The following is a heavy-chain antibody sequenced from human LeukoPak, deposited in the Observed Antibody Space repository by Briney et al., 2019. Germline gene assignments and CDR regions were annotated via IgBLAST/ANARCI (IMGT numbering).Heavy chain of an antibody. CDR1: GFTVSSSY. CDR3: ANTKQYAFDI. J-gene: IGHJ3*02. Sequence: SGGSLRLSCAASGFTVSSSYMSWVRQAPGKGLEWVSIIYYDGSTYYADSVKGRFTISRDNSKNTLFLQMNSLRAEDTAVYYCANTKQYAFDIWGQGTMVTVSS. V-gene: IGHV3-53*01. CDR2: IYYDGST. D-gene: IGHD1/OR15-1a*01.